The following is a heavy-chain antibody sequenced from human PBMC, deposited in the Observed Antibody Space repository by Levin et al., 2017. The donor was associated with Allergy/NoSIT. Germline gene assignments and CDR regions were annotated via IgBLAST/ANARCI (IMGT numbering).Heavy chain of an antibody. Sequence: SLKISCAASGFTFDDYAMHWVRQAPGKGLEWVSGISWNSGSIGYADSVKGRFTISRDNAKNSLYLQMNSLRAEDTALYYCAKDMGYSSSSGVIGMDVWGQGTTVTVSS. J-gene: IGHJ6*02. D-gene: IGHD6-6*01. CDR1: GFTFDDYA. CDR3: AKDMGYSSSSGVIGMDV. CDR2: ISWNSGSI. V-gene: IGHV3-9*01.